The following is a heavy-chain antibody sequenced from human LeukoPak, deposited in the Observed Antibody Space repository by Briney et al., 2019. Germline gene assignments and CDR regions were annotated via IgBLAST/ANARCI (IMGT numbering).Heavy chain of an antibody. Sequence: ASVKVSCKASGYTFTNYGITWVRQATGQGLEWMGWINTYNGNTNYGQKFQGRVTMTTDTSTTTAYMELRSLRSDDTAVYYCARPGDYCGGGSCYDYWGQGTLVTVSS. V-gene: IGHV1-18*01. CDR2: INTYNGNT. J-gene: IGHJ4*02. CDR1: GYTFTNYG. D-gene: IGHD2-15*01. CDR3: ARPGDYCGGGSCYDY.